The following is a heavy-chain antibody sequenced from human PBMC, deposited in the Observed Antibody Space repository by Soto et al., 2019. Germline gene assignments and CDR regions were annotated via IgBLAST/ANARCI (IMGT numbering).Heavy chain of an antibody. CDR3: EVTTGY. J-gene: IGHJ4*02. Sequence: QVQVVQSRAEVKKPGASVKVSCKTSGYTFTDYDINWVRQAPGQGLEYMGWMSPDSGNAGYAKQFQGRVTMTSDTSISTAYMELGSRRSEDTAVYYCEVTTGYWGQGTLVTVSS. V-gene: IGHV1-8*01. CDR1: GYTFTDYD. CDR2: MSPDSGNA. D-gene: IGHD2-21*02.